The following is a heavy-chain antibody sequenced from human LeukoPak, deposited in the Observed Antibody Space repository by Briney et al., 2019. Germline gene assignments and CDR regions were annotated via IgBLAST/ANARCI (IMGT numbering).Heavy chain of an antibody. V-gene: IGHV4-4*09. J-gene: IGHJ4*02. D-gene: IGHD6-6*01. Sequence: SENLSLTYTVSGGSISSYYWSWIRQPPGKGLEWIGYIYTSGSTNYNPSLQSRVTISVDTSKNQFSLKLSSVTAADTAVYYCARHLGRTTIAAYWGQGTLVTVSS. CDR2: IYTSGST. CDR3: ARHLGRTTIAAY. CDR1: GGSISSYY.